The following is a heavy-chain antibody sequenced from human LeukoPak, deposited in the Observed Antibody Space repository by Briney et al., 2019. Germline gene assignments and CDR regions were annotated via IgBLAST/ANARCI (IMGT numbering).Heavy chain of an antibody. J-gene: IGHJ4*02. CDR2: INHSGST. CDR1: GGSFSGYY. V-gene: IGHV4-34*01. D-gene: IGHD3-3*01. CDR3: ARDRRFLEWLVDY. Sequence: KPSETLSLTCAVYGGSFSGYYWSWIRQPPGKGLEWIGEINHSGSTNYNPSLKSRVTISVDTSKNQFSLKLSSVTAADTAVYYCARDRRFLEWLVDYWGQGTLVTVSS.